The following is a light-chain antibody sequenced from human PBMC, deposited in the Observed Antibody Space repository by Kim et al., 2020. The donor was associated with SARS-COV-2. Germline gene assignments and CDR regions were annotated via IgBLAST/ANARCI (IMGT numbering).Light chain of an antibody. CDR1: SGSIASNY. V-gene: IGLV6-57*01. Sequence: NFMLTQPHSVSGSPGKTVIISCNRSSGSIASNYVQWYQQRPGSSPTIVIYEDNQRFSGVPDRFSGSIDSSSNSASLTISGLKPEDEADYYCQSNDNNGVFGGGTQLTDL. J-gene: IGLJ2*01. CDR2: EDN. CDR3: QSNDNNGV.